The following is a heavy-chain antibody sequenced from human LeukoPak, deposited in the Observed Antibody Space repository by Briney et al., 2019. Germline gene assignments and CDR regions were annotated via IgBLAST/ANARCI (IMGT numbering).Heavy chain of an antibody. V-gene: IGHV1-24*01. CDR1: GYTLTELS. CDR2: FDPEDGET. J-gene: IGHJ5*02. CDR3: ATGREDGWLDP. D-gene: IGHD1-26*01. Sequence: ASVKVSCKVSGYTLTELSMRWVRQASGKGLEWMGGFDPEDGETIYAQKFQGRVTMTRDTSTSTVYMELSSLRSEDTAVYYCATGREDGWLDPWGQGTLVTVSS.